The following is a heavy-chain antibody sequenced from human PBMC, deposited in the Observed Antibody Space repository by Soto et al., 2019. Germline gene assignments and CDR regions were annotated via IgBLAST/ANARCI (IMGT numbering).Heavy chain of an antibody. J-gene: IGHJ4*02. CDR1: GYTFTSYG. V-gene: IGHV1-18*01. Sequence: QVQLVQSGAEVKKPGASVKVSCKASGYTFTSYGISWVRQAPGQGLEWMGWISAYNGNTNYAQKLQGRVTMTTDTPTSTAYMEMRGLRSDDTAVYDCERVEEGFAYWSQGTLVTVSA. CDR3: ERVEEGFAY. CDR2: ISAYNGNT.